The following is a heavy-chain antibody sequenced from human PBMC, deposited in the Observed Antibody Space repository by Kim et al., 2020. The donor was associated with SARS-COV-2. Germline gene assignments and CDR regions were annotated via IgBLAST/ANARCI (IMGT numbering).Heavy chain of an antibody. V-gene: IGHV3-7*01. D-gene: IGHD6-13*01. CDR2: IKHDENEK. Sequence: GGSLRLSCAASGFMFSKYWMSWVRQAPGKGLEWVANIKHDENEKLYVDSVKGRFTISRDNAKNSLFLQMNSLRVEDTGVYYCARAPAAGLERDFHYWGQGTLVTVSS. J-gene: IGHJ4*02. CDR1: GFMFSKYW. CDR3: ARAPAAGLERDFHY.